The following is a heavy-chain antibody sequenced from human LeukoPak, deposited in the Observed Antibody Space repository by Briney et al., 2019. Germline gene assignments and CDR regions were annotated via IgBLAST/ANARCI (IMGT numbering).Heavy chain of an antibody. D-gene: IGHD4-17*01. CDR1: GYSISSGYY. V-gene: IGHV4-38-2*02. Sequence: SETLSLTCTVSGYSISSGYYWGWIRQPPGKGLEWIGSIYHSGSTYYNPSLKSRVTISVDTSKNQFSLKLSSVTAADTAVYYCARYATAGKGDIWGQGTMVTVSS. J-gene: IGHJ3*02. CDR2: IYHSGST. CDR3: ARYATAGKGDI.